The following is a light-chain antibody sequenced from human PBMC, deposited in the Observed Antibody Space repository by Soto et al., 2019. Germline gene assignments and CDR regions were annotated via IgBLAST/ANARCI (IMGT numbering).Light chain of an antibody. CDR3: QRYGS. V-gene: IGKV3-11*01. J-gene: IGKJ1*01. CDR2: ADS. Sequence: EIVLTQSPATLSLSPGETATLSCRASQSVSGYIGWYQQKPGQAPRLLIYADSNRATGIPARFSGSGSGTDFTLTISSLEPEDFSVYYCQRYGSFGQGTKVDIK. CDR1: QSVSGY.